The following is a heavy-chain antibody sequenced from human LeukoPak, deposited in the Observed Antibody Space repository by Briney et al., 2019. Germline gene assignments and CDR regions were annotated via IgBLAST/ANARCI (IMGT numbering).Heavy chain of an antibody. Sequence: SETLPLTCTVSGGSISSGGYYWSWIRQHPGKGLEWIGYIYYSGSTYYNPSLKSRVTISVDTSKNQFSLKLSSVTAADTAVYYCARVIYGFSMYYFDYWGQGTLVTVSS. CDR2: IYYSGST. J-gene: IGHJ4*02. CDR1: GGSISSGGYY. CDR3: ARVIYGFSMYYFDY. V-gene: IGHV4-31*03. D-gene: IGHD4-17*01.